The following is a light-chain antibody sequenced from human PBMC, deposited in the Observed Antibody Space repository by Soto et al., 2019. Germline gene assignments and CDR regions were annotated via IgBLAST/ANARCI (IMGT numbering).Light chain of an antibody. CDR2: GAS. CDR3: QQYNDWPRT. Sequence: EIVMTHSPATLSVSPGERATLSCRATQSLSGNLAWYQQKPGQAPRLLIYGASVRATGIPARFSGSGSGTEFTLTISSLLSEDFAVYYCQQYNDWPRTFGQGTKV. CDR1: QSLSGN. V-gene: IGKV3-15*01. J-gene: IGKJ1*01.